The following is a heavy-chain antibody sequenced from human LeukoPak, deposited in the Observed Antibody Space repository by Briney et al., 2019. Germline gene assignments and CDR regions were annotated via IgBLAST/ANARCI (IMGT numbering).Heavy chain of an antibody. CDR1: GFTFSDYY. CDR2: INHSGST. Sequence: GSLRLSCAVSGFTFSDYYMSWIRQPPGKGLEWIGEINHSGSTNYNPSLKSRVTISVDTSKNQFSLKLSSVTAADTAVYYCARASSGWLSDYWGQGTLVTVSS. V-gene: IGHV4-34*01. CDR3: ARASSGWLSDY. D-gene: IGHD6-19*01. J-gene: IGHJ4*02.